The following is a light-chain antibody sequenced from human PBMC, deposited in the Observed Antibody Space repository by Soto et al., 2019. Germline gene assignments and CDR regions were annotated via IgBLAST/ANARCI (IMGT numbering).Light chain of an antibody. CDR2: NNN. J-gene: IGLJ2*01. Sequence: QSVLTQPPSASGAPGQRVTMSCSGSTFNIGSNYVNWYQQLPGTAPKLLIYNNNLRPSRVPFRFSGSKSGTSASLAISGLQSEDEADYYCAAWDDSLNNPVFGGGTKLTVL. CDR3: AAWDDSLNNPV. CDR1: TFNIGSNY. V-gene: IGLV1-44*01.